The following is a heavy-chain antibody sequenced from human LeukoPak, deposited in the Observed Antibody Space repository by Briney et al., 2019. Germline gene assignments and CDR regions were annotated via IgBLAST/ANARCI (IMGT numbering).Heavy chain of an antibody. J-gene: IGHJ4*02. Sequence: SETLSLTCTVSGGSTSSDYWSWIRQSPGKGLEWVGYVYNSGDTGKNPSLKSRVTILLDTSKNQFSLKLSSVTAADTAVYYCARERKRLAVAGTWDYWGQGTLVTVSS. CDR1: GGSTSSDY. CDR3: ARERKRLAVAGTWDY. D-gene: IGHD6-19*01. CDR2: VYNSGDT. V-gene: IGHV4-59*12.